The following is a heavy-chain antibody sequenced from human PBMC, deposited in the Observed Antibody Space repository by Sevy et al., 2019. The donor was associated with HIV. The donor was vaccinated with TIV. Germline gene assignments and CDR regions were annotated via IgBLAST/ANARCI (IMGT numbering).Heavy chain of an antibody. CDR3: ARVFDTACAFDI. J-gene: IGHJ3*02. V-gene: IGHV4-59*13. CDR2: IYDSGSS. D-gene: IGHD3-22*01. Sequence: SETLSLTCTVSGDSISSYSWSWIRQPPGKGLEWIGYIYDSGSSNYNPSLKSRVTISVDTSKNQFSLKLSSVTAADTAVYYCARVFDTACAFDIWGQGTMVTVSS. CDR1: GDSISSYS.